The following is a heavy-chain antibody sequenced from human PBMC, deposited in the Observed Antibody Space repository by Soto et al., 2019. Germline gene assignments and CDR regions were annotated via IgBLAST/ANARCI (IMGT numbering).Heavy chain of an antibody. Sequence: ASVKVSCKASGYTLTSYYMHWVRQAPGQGLEWMGIINPSGGSTSYAQKFQGRVTMTGRTSASTAYMELSSLRSEDTAVYYCATQGRTTTEFDFWGQGTLVTVSS. V-gene: IGHV1-46*01. CDR2: INPSGGST. D-gene: IGHD4-4*01. CDR1: GYTLTSYY. J-gene: IGHJ4*02. CDR3: ATQGRTTTEFDF.